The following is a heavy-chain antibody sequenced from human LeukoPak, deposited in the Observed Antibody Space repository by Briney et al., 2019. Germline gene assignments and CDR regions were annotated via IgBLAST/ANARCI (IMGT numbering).Heavy chain of an antibody. Sequence: SETLSLTCAVSGGSILTTNWWSWVRQPPGKGLEWVGEVHLSGTSNYNPSLKSRVSMSIDKSKNQLSLKLTSVTAADTAMYYCARESGAFSPFGFWGQGTLVTVSS. CDR2: VHLSGTS. J-gene: IGHJ4*02. D-gene: IGHD1-26*01. CDR1: GGSILTTNW. CDR3: ARESGAFSPFGF. V-gene: IGHV4-4*02.